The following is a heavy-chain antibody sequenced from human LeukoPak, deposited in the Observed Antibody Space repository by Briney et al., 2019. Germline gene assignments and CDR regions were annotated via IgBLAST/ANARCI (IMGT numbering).Heavy chain of an antibody. Sequence: QXPGKGXXWIVYIYYSGSTNYNPSFKSRVTISVDTSKNQFSLKLSSVTAADTAVYYCARWWELLRYFDYWGQGTLVTVSS. CDR3: ARWWELLRYFDY. J-gene: IGHJ4*02. V-gene: IGHV4-59*01. D-gene: IGHD1-26*01. CDR2: IYYSGST.